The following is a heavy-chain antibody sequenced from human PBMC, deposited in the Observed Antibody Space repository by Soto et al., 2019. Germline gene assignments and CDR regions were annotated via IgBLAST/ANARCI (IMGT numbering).Heavy chain of an antibody. CDR2: ITKNGRNK. Sequence: QVQLVESGGGVVQPGGSLRLSCAASGFTFSNYGMHWVRQAPGKGLEWVADITKNGRNKDYADSVKGRLAISRDNSKHTLELQMHSLRVEDTAMYYCGRCNGDDCHSPFDYWGRGTLVTVSS. V-gene: IGHV3-30*03. D-gene: IGHD2-8*01. CDR1: GFTFSNYG. CDR3: GRCNGDDCHSPFDY. J-gene: IGHJ4*02.